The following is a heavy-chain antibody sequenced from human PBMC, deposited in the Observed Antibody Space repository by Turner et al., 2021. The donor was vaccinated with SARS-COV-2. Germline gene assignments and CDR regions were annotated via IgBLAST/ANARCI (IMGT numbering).Heavy chain of an antibody. D-gene: IGHD3-10*01. CDR3: ARHFSTSWFGNWWAFDA. Sequence: EVQLVQSGAEVKKPGESLKISCQGSGYDFTSHWIAWVRQMPGEGLQWMGIIHPDDSDTRYSPSFQGKVTISADKSISTAYLQWSSLKASDSAIYYCARHFSTSWFGNWWAFDAWGQGTLVNVSS. J-gene: IGHJ3*01. CDR2: IHPDDSDT. V-gene: IGHV5-51*01. CDR1: GYDFTSHW.